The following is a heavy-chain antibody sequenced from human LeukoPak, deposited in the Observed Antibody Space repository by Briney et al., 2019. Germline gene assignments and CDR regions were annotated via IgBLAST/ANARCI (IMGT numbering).Heavy chain of an antibody. CDR2: ISGSGGST. D-gene: IGHD3-10*01. CDR1: GFTFSSYA. J-gene: IGHJ4*02. Sequence: PGGSLRLSCAASGFTFSSYAMSWVRQAPGKGLEWVSAISGSGGSTYYADSVKGRFTISRDNSKNTLYLQMNSLRAEDTAVYYCATRLWFGELLPDYWGQGTLVTVSS. V-gene: IGHV3-23*01. CDR3: ATRLWFGELLPDY.